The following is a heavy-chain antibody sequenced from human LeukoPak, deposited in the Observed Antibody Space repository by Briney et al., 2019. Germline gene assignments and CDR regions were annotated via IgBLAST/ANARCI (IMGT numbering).Heavy chain of an antibody. V-gene: IGHV3-23*01. D-gene: IGHD3-3*01. J-gene: IGHJ4*02. CDR2: ISGSGGST. Sequence: PGGSLRLSCAASGFAFNNFAMNWVRQAPGKGLEWVSAISGSGGSTYYADSVKGRFTISRDNSKNTLYLQMNSLRAEDTAVYYCARVLVSYDLFHDYWGQGTLVTVSS. CDR1: GFAFNNFA. CDR3: ARVLVSYDLFHDY.